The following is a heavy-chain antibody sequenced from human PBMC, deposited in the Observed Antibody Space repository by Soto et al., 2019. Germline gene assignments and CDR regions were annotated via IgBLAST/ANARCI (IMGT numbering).Heavy chain of an antibody. CDR2: INAGATNT. Sequence: QVQVVHSGAEEKKPGASVKVSCKASGFTFSGYAIHWVRQAPGQRLEWMGWINAGATNTKYSQKFQGRVTITRDTSATTGYMELSSLTSDDTAVYYWAREGGGYVDHWGQGTLVAVSS. V-gene: IGHV1-3*05. CDR1: GFTFSGYA. J-gene: IGHJ4*02. D-gene: IGHD2-15*01. CDR3: AREGGGYVDH.